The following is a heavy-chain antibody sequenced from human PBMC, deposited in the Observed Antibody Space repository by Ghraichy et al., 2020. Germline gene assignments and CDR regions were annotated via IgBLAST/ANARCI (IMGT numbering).Heavy chain of an antibody. Sequence: SETRSLTCTVSGGSVTTSAYYWAWIRQPPGKGLEWIGSIHYSGTTFHNPSLKRRLTMSVDTFKSQFSLKLSSMTATDTSIYYCARHGGGYDWYFDLWGRGTLVTVSS. D-gene: IGHD2-15*01. V-gene: IGHV4-39*01. CDR1: GGSVTTSAYY. CDR3: ARHGGGYDWYFDL. J-gene: IGHJ2*01. CDR2: IHYSGTT.